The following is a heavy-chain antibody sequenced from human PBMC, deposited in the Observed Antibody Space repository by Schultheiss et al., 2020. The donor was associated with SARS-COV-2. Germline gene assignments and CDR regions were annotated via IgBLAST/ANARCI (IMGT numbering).Heavy chain of an antibody. Sequence: SETLSLTCTVSGYSISSGYYWGWIRQPPGKGLEWIGSIYHSGSTYYNPSLKSRVTISVDTSKNQFSLKLSSVTAADTAVYYCARWGPGTVDYWGQGTLVTVPQ. CDR1: GYSISSGYY. V-gene: IGHV4-38-2*02. D-gene: IGHD3-10*01. CDR2: IYHSGST. J-gene: IGHJ4*02. CDR3: ARWGPGTVDY.